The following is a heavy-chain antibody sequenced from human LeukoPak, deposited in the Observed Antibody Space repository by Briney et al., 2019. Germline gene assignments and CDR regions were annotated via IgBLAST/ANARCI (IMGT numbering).Heavy chain of an antibody. D-gene: IGHD3-22*01. J-gene: IGHJ4*02. V-gene: IGHV4-30-4*08. Sequence: PSQTLSLTCTVSGGSISSGGYYWSWIRQHPGKGLEWIGYIYYSGSTYYNPSLKSRVTISVDTSKNQVSLKLSSVTAADTAVYYCARESVVVVPTVDWGQGTLVTVSS. CDR1: GGSISSGGYY. CDR2: IYYSGST. CDR3: ARESVVVVPTVD.